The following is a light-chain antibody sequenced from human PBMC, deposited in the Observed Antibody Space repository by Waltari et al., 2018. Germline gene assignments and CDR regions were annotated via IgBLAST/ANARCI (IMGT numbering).Light chain of an antibody. J-gene: IGLJ1*01. CDR1: NIGKHT. CDR3: QVWDTSDPSLYV. CDR2: DDS. Sequence: SFVVTQPPSVSVAPGQTARITCGGHNIGKHTLPWYQQTPGQAPVLVVYDDSDRPSGIPERFSGSNSGNTATLTISRVEAGDEAGYYCQVWDTSDPSLYVFGTGTKVTVL. V-gene: IGLV3-21*02.